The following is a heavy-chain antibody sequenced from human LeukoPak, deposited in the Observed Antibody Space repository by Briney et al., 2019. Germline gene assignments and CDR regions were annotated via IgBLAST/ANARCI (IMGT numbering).Heavy chain of an antibody. Sequence: SETLSLTCTVSGGSITSGGYCWSWIRQHPGKGLEWIGYIYHSGSTYYNPPLKSRVTISVDKSKNHYHLKLSTVTAADTAVYYCASQNSTQYYFDYWGQGTLVTVSP. CDR2: IYHSGST. CDR1: GGSITSGGYC. J-gene: IGHJ4*02. V-gene: IGHV4-31*03. D-gene: IGHD6-13*01. CDR3: ASQNSTQYYFDY.